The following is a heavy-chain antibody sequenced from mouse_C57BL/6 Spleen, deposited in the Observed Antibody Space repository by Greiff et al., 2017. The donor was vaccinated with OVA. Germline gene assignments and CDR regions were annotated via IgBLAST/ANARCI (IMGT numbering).Heavy chain of an antibody. J-gene: IGHJ3*01. CDR3: TTESVYDGAWFAY. CDR1: GFNIKDYY. Sequence: VQLKQSGAELVRPGASVKLSCTASGFNIKDYYMHWVKQRPEQGLEWIGRIDPEDGDTEYAPKFQGKATMTADTSSNTAYLQLSSLTSEDTAVYYCTTESVYDGAWFAYWGQGTLVTVSA. CDR2: IDPEDGDT. V-gene: IGHV14-1*01. D-gene: IGHD2-3*01.